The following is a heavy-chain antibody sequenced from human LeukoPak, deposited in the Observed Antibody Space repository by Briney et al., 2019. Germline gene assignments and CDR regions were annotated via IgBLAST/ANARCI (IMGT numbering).Heavy chain of an antibody. V-gene: IGHV4-59*01. J-gene: IGHJ4*02. Sequence: RSDTQSLICSVCDDLLSSYHGRWIRHPRGGGLEWIGHIYYSGSTNYNPSLKSRVTISVDTSKNQFSLQLRSVTAADTAVYYCARDGGYNSGWPYFDYWGQGTLVPVSS. CDR1: DDLLSSYH. CDR2: IYYSGST. D-gene: IGHD6-19*01. CDR3: ARDGGYNSGWPYFDY.